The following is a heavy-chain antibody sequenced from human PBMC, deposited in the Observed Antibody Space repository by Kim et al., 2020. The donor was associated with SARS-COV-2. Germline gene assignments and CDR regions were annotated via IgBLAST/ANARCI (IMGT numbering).Heavy chain of an antibody. V-gene: IGHV3-48*02. J-gene: IGHJ4*02. Sequence: AYSVKGRFTISRDNAKNTLYLQMNSLRDEDTAVYYCARDGDGDIWGGFDYWGQGTLVTVSS. D-gene: IGHD2-21*02. CDR3: ARDGDGDIWGGFDY.